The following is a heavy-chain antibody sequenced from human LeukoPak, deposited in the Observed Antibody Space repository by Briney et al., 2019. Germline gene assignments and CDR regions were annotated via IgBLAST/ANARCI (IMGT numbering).Heavy chain of an antibody. D-gene: IGHD3-22*01. Sequence: PSETLSLTCAVYGGSFSGYYWSWIRQPPGKGLEWIGEINHSGSTNYNPSLKSRVTISVDTSKNQFSLKLSSVTAADTAVYYCARARLLLRLFDYWGQGTLVTVSS. CDR1: GGSFSGYY. J-gene: IGHJ4*02. V-gene: IGHV4-34*01. CDR3: ARARLLLRLFDY. CDR2: INHSGST.